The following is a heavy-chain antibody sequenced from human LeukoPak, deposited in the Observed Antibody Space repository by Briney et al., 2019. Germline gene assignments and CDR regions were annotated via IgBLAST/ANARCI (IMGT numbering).Heavy chain of an antibody. CDR1: GFTFSSYE. J-gene: IGHJ5*02. CDR3: ARLLVATPGVDP. D-gene: IGHD5-12*01. V-gene: IGHV3-48*03. Sequence: GGSLRLSCAASGFTFSSYEMHWVRQAPGRGLEWVADISSSGTTIYYADSVKGRFTISRDNAKNSLYLQMNSLRAEDTAVYYCARLLVATPGVDPWGQGTLVTVSS. CDR2: ISSSGTTI.